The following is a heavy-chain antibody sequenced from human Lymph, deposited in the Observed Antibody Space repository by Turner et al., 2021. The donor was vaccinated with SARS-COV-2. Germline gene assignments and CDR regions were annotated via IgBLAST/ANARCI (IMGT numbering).Heavy chain of an antibody. CDR3: ARGGFWGSSGYLGRFDY. Sequence: QVQLVQSGAEVKKPGASVQVSCKDSGSTFGSYDINWVRQATGQGLEWMGWMNPNSGDTGSAQKFQGRVTMTRNTSISTAYMELSSLRSEDTAVYYCARGGFWGSSGYLGRFDYWGQGTLVTVSS. D-gene: IGHD6-13*01. CDR2: MNPNSGDT. J-gene: IGHJ4*02. CDR1: GSTFGSYD. V-gene: IGHV1-8*01.